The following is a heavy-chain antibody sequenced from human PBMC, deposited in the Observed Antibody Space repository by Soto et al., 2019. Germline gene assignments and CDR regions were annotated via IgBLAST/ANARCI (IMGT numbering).Heavy chain of an antibody. CDR1: GYIFTSYG. V-gene: IGHV1-18*04. D-gene: IGHD2-2*01. CDR3: ARGPRYCSSTTCFAGVNWLDP. Sequence: ASVKVSCKASGYIFTSYGISWVRQAPGQGLEWMGWISGYNGNTNYAQKVQGRVTMTTDTSTNTAYMELRSLTSDDTAVYYCARGPRYCSSTTCFAGVNWLDPWGQGTPVTVSS. CDR2: ISGYNGNT. J-gene: IGHJ5*02.